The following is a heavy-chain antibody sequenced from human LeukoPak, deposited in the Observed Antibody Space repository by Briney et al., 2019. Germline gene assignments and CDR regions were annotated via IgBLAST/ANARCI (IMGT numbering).Heavy chain of an antibody. CDR3: AKPPGLRRLDP. Sequence: GGSLRLSCAASGFTFSSYEMNWVRQAPGKGLEWVSYISSSGSTIYYADSVKGRFIISRDNAKDSLYLQMNSLRAEDTAVYYCAKPPGLRRLDPWGQGTLVTVSS. J-gene: IGHJ5*02. CDR1: GFTFSSYE. D-gene: IGHD5-12*01. V-gene: IGHV3-48*03. CDR2: ISSSGSTI.